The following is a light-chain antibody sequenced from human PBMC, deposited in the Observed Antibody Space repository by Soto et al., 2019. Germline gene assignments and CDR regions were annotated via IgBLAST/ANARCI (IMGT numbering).Light chain of an antibody. Sequence: QSVLTQPPSVSAAPGQKVTISCSGSSSNIGNNYVSWYQQLPGTAPKLLIYENNKRPSGIPDRFSGSKSGTSATLGSTGLQTGDEADYYCGTWDSSLRVVFGGGTKLTVL. CDR3: GTWDSSLRVV. CDR2: ENN. CDR1: SSNIGNNY. V-gene: IGLV1-51*02. J-gene: IGLJ2*01.